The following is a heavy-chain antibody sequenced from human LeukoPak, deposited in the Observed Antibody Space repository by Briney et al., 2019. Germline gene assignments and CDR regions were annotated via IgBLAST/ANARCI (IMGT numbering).Heavy chain of an antibody. CDR1: GGSISSGSSDYY. V-gene: IGHV4-39*01. CDR3: ARTPIPQYSSGWYTSYYFDY. CDR2: ISDSGRT. D-gene: IGHD6-19*01. Sequence: SETLSLTCTVSGGSISSGSSDYYWGWIRQPPGKGLDWIGSISDSGRTYYNPSLKSRVTVSVDTSKNQFSLRLSSVTAADTAVYYCARTPIPQYSSGWYTSYYFDYWGQGTLVTVSS. J-gene: IGHJ4*02.